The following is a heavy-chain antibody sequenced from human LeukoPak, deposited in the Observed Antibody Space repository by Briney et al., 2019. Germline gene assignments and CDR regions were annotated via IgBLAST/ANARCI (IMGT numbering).Heavy chain of an antibody. CDR1: GYTFTGYY. J-gene: IGHJ4*02. CDR2: INPNSGGT. D-gene: IGHD6-19*01. V-gene: IGHV1-2*02. CDR3: ARGQLEIDSSGTFDY. Sequence: GASVKVSCKASGYTFTGYYLHWVRQSPGQGLECMGWINPNSGGTNNAQKFQGRATMTRDTPISTAYMELSRLKSDDTAVYYCARGQLEIDSSGTFDYWGQGTLVTVSP.